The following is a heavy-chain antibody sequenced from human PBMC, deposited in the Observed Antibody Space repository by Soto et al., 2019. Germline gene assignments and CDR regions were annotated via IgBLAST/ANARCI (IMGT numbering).Heavy chain of an antibody. Sequence: LYRPWPVLCVSLRSGNYYGSWTRPSPGKGLEWIGYIYSTGSSYYNPSLRSRVSMSVDTSKNQFSLNLSSVTAADTAVYFCASYGIQLCLAVRNRFDSWGQGTLVTVSS. CDR2: IYSTGSS. D-gene: IGHD5-18*01. J-gene: IGHJ5*01. V-gene: IGHV4-30-4*01. CDR1: CVSLRSGNYY. CDR3: ASYGIQLCLAVRNRFDS.